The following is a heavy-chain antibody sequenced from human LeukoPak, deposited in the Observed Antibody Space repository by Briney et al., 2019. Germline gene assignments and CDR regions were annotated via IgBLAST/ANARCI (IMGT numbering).Heavy chain of an antibody. Sequence: GGSLRLSCAASGFTFSSSVMSWVRQALGKGLEWVSAVSGDGGTTYYADSVKGRFTISRDNSKNTLYLQMSSLRAEDTAVYYCAKEASGLNTVTTPLGYFDYWGQGTLVTVSS. J-gene: IGHJ4*02. D-gene: IGHD4-17*01. CDR1: GFTFSSSV. CDR2: VSGDGGTT. CDR3: AKEASGLNTVTTPLGYFDY. V-gene: IGHV3-23*01.